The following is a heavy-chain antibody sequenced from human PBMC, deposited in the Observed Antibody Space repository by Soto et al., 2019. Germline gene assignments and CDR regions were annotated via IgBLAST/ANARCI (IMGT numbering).Heavy chain of an antibody. CDR3: ARDRSWAHDAFDI. D-gene: IGHD7-27*01. V-gene: IGHV3-30*04. CDR1: GFTFSSYA. CDR2: ISYDGSNK. Sequence: GGSLRLSCAASGFTFSSYAMHWVRQAPGKGLEWVAVISYDGSNKYYADSMKGRFTISRDNSKNTLYLQMNSLRAEDTAVYYCARDRSWAHDAFDIWGQGTMVTVSS. J-gene: IGHJ3*02.